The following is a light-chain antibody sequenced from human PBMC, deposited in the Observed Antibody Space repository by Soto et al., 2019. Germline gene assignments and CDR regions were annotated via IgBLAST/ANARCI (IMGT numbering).Light chain of an antibody. CDR2: AAS. J-gene: IGKJ5*01. V-gene: IGKV1-12*01. Sequence: DIQMTQSPSSVSASVGDRVTITCRASQGISNWLAWYQQKPGKAPKLLIYAASNLQSGVPSRFSVSGSGTNFSLTISSLQPEDFATYYCQQANSFPITFGQGTRLEIK. CDR1: QGISNW. CDR3: QQANSFPIT.